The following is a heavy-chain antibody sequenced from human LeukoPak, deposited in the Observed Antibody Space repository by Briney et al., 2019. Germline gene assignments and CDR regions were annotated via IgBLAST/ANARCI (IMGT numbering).Heavy chain of an antibody. V-gene: IGHV4-59*05. D-gene: IGHD1-14*01. J-gene: IGHJ5*02. CDR1: GGSISSHY. Sequence: SETLSLTCTVSGGSISSHYWSWIRQPPEKGLEWIGSIYYSGSTYYNPSLKSRVTISVDTSKNQFSLKLSSVTAADTAVYYCARHLGLRYLNGFDPWGQGTLVTVSS. CDR3: ARHLGLRYLNGFDP. CDR2: IYYSGST.